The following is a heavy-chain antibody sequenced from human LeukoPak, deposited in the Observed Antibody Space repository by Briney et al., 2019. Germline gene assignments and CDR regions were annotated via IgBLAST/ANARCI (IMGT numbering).Heavy chain of an antibody. Sequence: PGGSLRLSCAASGFTSSSYAMNWVRQAPGKGREWVSTIRGSGGSTYYADSVKGWFTSSRDNSKNTLYLQMSSLRAEDTAVYYCASPPASLYASGWFYCDYWGQGTLVTVSS. V-gene: IGHV3-23*01. CDR2: IRGSGGST. CDR1: GFTSSSYA. CDR3: ASPPASLYASGWFYCDY. J-gene: IGHJ4*02. D-gene: IGHD6-19*01.